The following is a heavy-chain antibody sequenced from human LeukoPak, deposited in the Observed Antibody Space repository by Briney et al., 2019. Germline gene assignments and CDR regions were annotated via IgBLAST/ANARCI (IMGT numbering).Heavy chain of an antibody. Sequence: GGSLRLSCAASGFTFSSYSMNWVRQAPGKGLEWVANIKQDGSEKYYVDSVKGRFTISRDNAKNSLYLQMNSLRAEDTAVYYCARGSVVVVIYHSSAFSQKPNDAFDIWGQGTMVTVSS. CDR2: IKQDGSEK. D-gene: IGHD3-22*01. V-gene: IGHV3-7*01. CDR1: GFTFSSYS. J-gene: IGHJ3*02. CDR3: ARGSVVVVIYHSSAFSQKPNDAFDI.